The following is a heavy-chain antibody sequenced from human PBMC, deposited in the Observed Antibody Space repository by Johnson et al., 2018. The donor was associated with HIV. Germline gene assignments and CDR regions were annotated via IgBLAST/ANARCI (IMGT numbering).Heavy chain of an antibody. CDR1: GFTFSSYG. Sequence: LESGGGVVQPGGSLRLSCAASGFTFSSYGMHWVRQATGKGLEWVAFIRYDGSNKYYADSVKGRFTISRDNSKNTLYLQMNSLRSEDTAVYYCAKEGEYFYDSSGFDAFDIWGQGTMVTVSS. D-gene: IGHD3-22*01. CDR2: IRYDGSNK. V-gene: IGHV3-30*02. CDR3: AKEGEYFYDSSGFDAFDI. J-gene: IGHJ3*02.